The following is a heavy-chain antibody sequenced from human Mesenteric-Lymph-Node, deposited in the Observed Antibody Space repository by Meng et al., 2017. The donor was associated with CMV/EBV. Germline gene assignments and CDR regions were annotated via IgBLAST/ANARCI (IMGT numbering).Heavy chain of an antibody. Sequence: ASVKVSCKASGYTFTGYYMHWVRQAPGQGLEWMGWINPNSGGTDYAQKFQGRVTMTRDTSITTAYMELSRLTSDNTAVYYCARDTRMGDGYNFVYYFDPWGQGTLVTVSS. J-gene: IGHJ4*02. CDR2: INPNSGGT. D-gene: IGHD5-24*01. CDR3: ARDTRMGDGYNFVYYFDP. CDR1: GYTFTGYY. V-gene: IGHV1-2*02.